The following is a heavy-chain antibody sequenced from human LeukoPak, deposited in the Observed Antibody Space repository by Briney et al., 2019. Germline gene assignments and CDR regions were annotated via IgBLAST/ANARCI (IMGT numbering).Heavy chain of an antibody. Sequence: KSGGSLRLSCEASGFTFSSYEVNWVRQAPGKGLEWVAYISDSDDAVYYADSVKGRFTISRDNARDSLYLQMHSLTVEDTALYYCARDRGTRGWYYDGFDVWGRGTMVTVSS. CDR2: ISDSDDAV. J-gene: IGHJ3*01. D-gene: IGHD6-19*01. CDR3: ARDRGTRGWYYDGFDV. CDR1: GFTFSSYE. V-gene: IGHV3-48*03.